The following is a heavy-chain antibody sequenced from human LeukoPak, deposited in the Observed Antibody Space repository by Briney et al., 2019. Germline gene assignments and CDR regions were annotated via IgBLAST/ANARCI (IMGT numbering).Heavy chain of an antibody. V-gene: IGHV3-9*03. CDR3: AKAKKPTNWGLEDAFDI. J-gene: IGHJ3*02. CDR2: ISWNSDSI. Sequence: GGSLRLSCAASGFTFDDYAMHWVRQAPGKGLEWVSGISWNSDSIGYADSVKGRFIISRDNAKNSLYPQVNSLRAEDMALYYCAKAKKPTNWGLEDAFDIWGQGTMVTVSS. CDR1: GFTFDDYA. D-gene: IGHD7-27*01.